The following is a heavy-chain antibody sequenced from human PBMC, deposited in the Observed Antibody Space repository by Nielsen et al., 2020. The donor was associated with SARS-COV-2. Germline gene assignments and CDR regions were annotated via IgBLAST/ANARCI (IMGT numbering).Heavy chain of an antibody. CDR2: VSYDGKRK. V-gene: IGHV3-30*19. CDR3: ARAFYCGGECSGWFDP. D-gene: IGHD2-21*01. CDR1: GFIFSDYD. Sequence: GGSLRLSCAASGFIFSDYDTHWVRQAPGKGLEWVAVVSYDGKRKYYSDSVKGRFTISRDNSNNTLYLQMTSLRLEDTAVYHCARAFYCGGECSGWFDPWGQGTLVTVSP. J-gene: IGHJ5*02.